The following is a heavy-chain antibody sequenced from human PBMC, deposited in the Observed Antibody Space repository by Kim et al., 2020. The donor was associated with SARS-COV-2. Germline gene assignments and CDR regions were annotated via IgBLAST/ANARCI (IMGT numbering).Heavy chain of an antibody. CDR1: GFTFSSYG. CDR3: ARDLLVGATSYGMDV. Sequence: GGSLRLSCAASGFTFSSYGMHWVRQAPGKGLEWVAVIWYDGSNKYYADSVKGRFTISRANSKNKMYLQMNSLRAEDTAVYYCARDLLVGATSYGMDVWGQGTTVTVSS. CDR2: IWYDGSNK. D-gene: IGHD1-26*01. V-gene: IGHV3-33*01. J-gene: IGHJ6*02.